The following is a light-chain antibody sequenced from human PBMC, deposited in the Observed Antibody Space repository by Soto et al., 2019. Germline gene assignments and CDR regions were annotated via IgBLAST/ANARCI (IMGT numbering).Light chain of an antibody. CDR2: DAS. Sequence: DIQMTQSPSSLSASVGDRVTITCQARQDISNYLNWYQQKPGKAPKLLIYDASNLETGVPSRFSGSGSGTDFTFTISSLPPEDIATYYCQQYDNLPYTFGRGTKLEIK. V-gene: IGKV1-33*01. J-gene: IGKJ2*01. CDR3: QQYDNLPYT. CDR1: QDISNY.